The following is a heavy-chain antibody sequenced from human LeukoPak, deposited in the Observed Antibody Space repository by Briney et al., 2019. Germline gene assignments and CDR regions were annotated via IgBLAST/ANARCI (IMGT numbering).Heavy chain of an antibody. J-gene: IGHJ4*02. V-gene: IGHV1-18*01. D-gene: IGHD3-3*01. CDR2: ISAYNGNT. CDR3: ARDPPGTDFWSGYRYFDY. CDR1: RYAFTSYG. Sequence: ASVKVSCKASRYAFTSYGISWVRQAPGQGVEWMGWISAYNGNTNYAQKLQGRVTMTTDTSTSTAYMELRSLRSDDTAVYYCARDPPGTDFWSGYRYFDYWGQGTLVTVSS.